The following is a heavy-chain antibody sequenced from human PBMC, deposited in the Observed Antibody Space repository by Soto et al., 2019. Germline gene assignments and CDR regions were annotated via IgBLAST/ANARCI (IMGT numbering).Heavy chain of an antibody. CDR3: ARIQRTGTTGYAFNI. D-gene: IGHD1-1*01. CDR1: GFTFINYW. J-gene: IGHJ3*02. Sequence: EVQLVESGGGLVQPGGSLRLSCAASGFTFINYWMTWVRQAPGKGLEWVANIKQDESEKYYVDSVKGRFTVSRDNAQSSLFLQMNRRRAEDTALYYCARIQRTGTTGYAFNIWGQGTMVTVSS. V-gene: IGHV3-7*01. CDR2: IKQDESEK.